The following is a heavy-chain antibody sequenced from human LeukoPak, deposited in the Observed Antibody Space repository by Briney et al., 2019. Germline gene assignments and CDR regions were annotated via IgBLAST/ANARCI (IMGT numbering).Heavy chain of an antibody. CDR2: IKEDVSEK. D-gene: IGHD2-2*01. Sequence: PGGSLRPSCEASGFTFSNHWMTWVRQAPGKGLEWVANIKEDVSEKYYVDSVKGRFTISRDNPKNSLYLQMNSLRVEDTAVYYCAREVVVVPDYYYYGLDVWGQGTTVTVSS. CDR1: GFTFSNHW. J-gene: IGHJ6*02. CDR3: AREVVVVPDYYYYGLDV. V-gene: IGHV3-7*03.